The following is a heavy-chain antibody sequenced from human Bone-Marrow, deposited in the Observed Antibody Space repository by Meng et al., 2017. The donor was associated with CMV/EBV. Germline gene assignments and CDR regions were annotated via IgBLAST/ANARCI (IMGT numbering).Heavy chain of an antibody. J-gene: IGHJ4*02. CDR3: ARDLRSIAARPRAFDY. CDR1: GYTFTSYG. D-gene: IGHD6-6*01. CDR2: ISAYNGNT. V-gene: IGHV1-18*01. Sequence: QVQLVQSGAEVKKPGASVKVCCTASGYTFTSYGISWVRQAPGQGLEWMGWISAYNGNTNYAQKLQGRVTMTTDTSTSTAYMELRSLRSDDTAVYYCARDLRSIAARPRAFDYWGQGTLVTVSS.